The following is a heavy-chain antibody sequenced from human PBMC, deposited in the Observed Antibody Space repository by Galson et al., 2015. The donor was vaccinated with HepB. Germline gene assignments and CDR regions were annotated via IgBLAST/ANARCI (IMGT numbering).Heavy chain of an antibody. CDR2: ISAYNGNT. CDR3: ARDLWAAAGPYDAFDI. Sequence: SVKVSCKASGYTFTSYGISWVRQAPGQGLEWMGWISAYNGNTNYAQKLQGRVTMTTDTSTSTAYMELRSLRSDDTAVYYCARDLWAAAGPYDAFDIWGQGTMVTVSS. CDR1: GYTFTSYG. D-gene: IGHD6-13*01. V-gene: IGHV1-18*01. J-gene: IGHJ3*02.